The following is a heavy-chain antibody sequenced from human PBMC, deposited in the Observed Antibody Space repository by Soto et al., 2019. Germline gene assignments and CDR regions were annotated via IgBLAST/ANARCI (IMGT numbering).Heavy chain of an antibody. CDR1: GGTFSSYA. Sequence: QVQLVQSGAEVKKPGSSVKVSCKASGGTFSSYAISWVRQAPGQGLEWMGGIIPIFGTANYAQKFQGRVTMTADESTSTAYMELSSLRSEDTSVYYCAREVGYCSGGSCYPPGWFDPWGQGTLVTVSS. CDR2: IIPIFGTA. CDR3: AREVGYCSGGSCYPPGWFDP. J-gene: IGHJ5*02. V-gene: IGHV1-69*01. D-gene: IGHD2-15*01.